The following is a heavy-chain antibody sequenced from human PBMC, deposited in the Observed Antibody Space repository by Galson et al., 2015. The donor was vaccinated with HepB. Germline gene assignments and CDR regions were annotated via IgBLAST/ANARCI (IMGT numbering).Heavy chain of an antibody. CDR3: AKGDGLFDS. D-gene: IGHD5-24*01. V-gene: IGHV3-23*01. Sequence: SLRLSCAASGFTFSYYAMAWVRQAPGKGLEWISAITPSGNNTFYADSVKGRFTVSRDNSNNMLYLQMNSLRAEDAGLYFCAKGDGLFDSWGQGILVTVSS. J-gene: IGHJ5*01. CDR2: ITPSGNNT. CDR1: GFTFSYYA.